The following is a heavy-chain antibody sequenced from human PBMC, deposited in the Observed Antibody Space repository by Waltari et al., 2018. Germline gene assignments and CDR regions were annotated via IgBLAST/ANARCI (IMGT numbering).Heavy chain of an antibody. CDR1: GYSISSGYY. D-gene: IGHD4-17*01. V-gene: IGHV4-38-2*02. CDR3: ARDYGDYVFDY. Sequence: QVQLQESGPGLVKPSETLSLTCAVSGYSISSGYYWGWIRQPPGKGLEWIGSIYHSGSTYYNPSLKSRVTISVDTSKNQFSLKLSSVTATDTAVYYCARDYGDYVFDYWGQGTLVTVSS. CDR2: IYHSGST. J-gene: IGHJ4*02.